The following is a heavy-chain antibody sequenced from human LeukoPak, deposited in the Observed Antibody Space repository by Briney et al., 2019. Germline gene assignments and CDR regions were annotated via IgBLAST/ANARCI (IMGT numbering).Heavy chain of an antibody. CDR1: GLSFSTSY. D-gene: IGHD3-22*01. CDR3: ARGENYYDSSPLDY. V-gene: IGHV3-7*03. Sequence: GGSLRLSCAAAGLSFSTSYMSWVRQAPTKGLEWMASVNADGSATYYVGSVKGRFTISRDNAKNSLYLQVNSLRAEDTAVYYCARGENYYDSSPLDYWGQGTLVTVSS. CDR2: VNADGSAT. J-gene: IGHJ4*02.